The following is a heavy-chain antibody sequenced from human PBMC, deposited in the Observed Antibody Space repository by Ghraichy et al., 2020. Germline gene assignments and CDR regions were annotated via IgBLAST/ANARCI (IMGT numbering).Heavy chain of an antibody. V-gene: IGHV4-39*07. J-gene: IGHJ4*02. CDR3: ARDRSSGWPFDY. Sequence: TLSLTCTVSGGSISSSSYYWGWIRQPPGKGLEWIGSIYYSGSTYYNPSLKSRVTISVDTSKNQFSLKLSSVTAADTAVYYCARDRSSGWPFDYWGQGTLVTVSS. CDR2: IYYSGST. D-gene: IGHD6-19*01. CDR1: GGSISSSSYY.